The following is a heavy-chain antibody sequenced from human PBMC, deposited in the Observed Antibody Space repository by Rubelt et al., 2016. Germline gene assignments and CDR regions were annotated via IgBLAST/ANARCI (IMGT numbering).Heavy chain of an antibody. CDR1: GGSFSGYY. CDR3: ARFGQWLVAYFDY. Sequence: QVQLQQWGAGLLKPSETLSLTCAVYGGSFSGYYWSWIRQPPGKGLEWIGEINHSGSTNYNPSLKSRVTISVDTSKNQFSLKLSSVTAADTAVYYCARFGQWLVAYFDYWGQGTLVTVSS. J-gene: IGHJ4*02. V-gene: IGHV4-34*01. CDR2: INHSGST. D-gene: IGHD6-19*01.